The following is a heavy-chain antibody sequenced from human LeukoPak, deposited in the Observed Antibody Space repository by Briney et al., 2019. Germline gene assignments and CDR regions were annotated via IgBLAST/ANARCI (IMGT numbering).Heavy chain of an antibody. CDR2: VYYSGST. V-gene: IGHV4-39*01. J-gene: IGHJ5*02. Sequence: SETLSLTCTLAAGSISSSSYYWGWIRQPPGKGLEWIGSVYYSGSTYDNPSLKSRVTLSVDTSKNQFSLKLSSVTAADTAVYYCARHVYYDILTGYYSDWFDPWGQGTLVTVCS. CDR3: ARHVYYDILTGYYSDWFDP. CDR1: AGSISSSSYY. D-gene: IGHD3-9*01.